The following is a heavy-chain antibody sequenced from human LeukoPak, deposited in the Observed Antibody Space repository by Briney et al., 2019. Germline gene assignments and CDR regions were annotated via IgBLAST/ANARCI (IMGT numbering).Heavy chain of an antibody. D-gene: IGHD3-22*01. Sequence: SETLSLTCTVSGGSISSYYWSWIRRPPGKGLEWIGYIYYSGSTNYNPSLKSRVTISVGTSKNQFSLKLSSVTAADTAVYYCAARYYDSSGYYSPYFDHWGQGTLVTVSS. CDR3: AARYYDSSGYYSPYFDH. CDR1: GGSISSYY. V-gene: IGHV4-59*08. J-gene: IGHJ4*02. CDR2: IYYSGST.